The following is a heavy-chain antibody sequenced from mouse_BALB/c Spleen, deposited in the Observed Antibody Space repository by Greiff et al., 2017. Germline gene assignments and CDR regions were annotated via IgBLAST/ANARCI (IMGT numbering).Heavy chain of an antibody. CDR1: GYTFTSSW. D-gene: IGHD1-1*01. Sequence: QVQLQQPGAELVRPGASVKLSCKASGYTFTSSWINWVKQRPGQGLEWIGNIYPSDSYTNYNQKFKDKATLTVDKSSSTAYMQLSSPTSEDSAVYYCTRGPPDGSSYENAMDYWGQGTSVTVSS. V-gene: IGHV1-69*02. CDR3: TRGPPDGSSYENAMDY. J-gene: IGHJ4*01. CDR2: IYPSDSYT.